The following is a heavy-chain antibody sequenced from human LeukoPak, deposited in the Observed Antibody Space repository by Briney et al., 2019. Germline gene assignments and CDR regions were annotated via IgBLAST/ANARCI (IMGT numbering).Heavy chain of an antibody. J-gene: IGHJ2*01. V-gene: IGHV4-61*02. CDR1: GGSISSGSYY. CDR3: ARWADSRTPYWYFDL. D-gene: IGHD3-22*01. Sequence: SETLSLTCTVSGGSISSGSYYWSWIRQPAGKGLEWIGRIYTSGSTNYNPSLKSRVTISVDTSKNQFSLKLSSVTAADTAVYYCARWADSRTPYWYFDLWGRGTLVTVSS. CDR2: IYTSGST.